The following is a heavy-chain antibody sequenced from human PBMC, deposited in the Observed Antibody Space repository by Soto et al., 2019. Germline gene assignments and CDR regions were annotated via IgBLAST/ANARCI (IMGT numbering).Heavy chain of an antibody. CDR3: ARVIQCRTSGGSCSARRNTADFLVSRGYGMDV. Sequence: PSETLSLTCTVSGDSISRNGNYWSWIRQHPGQGLEWIGYIHYSGSTYYTPSLKSRVTISVDRSKNQCSLKLSSVTAADTAVYYCARVIQCRTSGGSCSARRNTADFLVSRGYGMDVWGQGTTVTSP. V-gene: IGHV4-31*03. J-gene: IGHJ6*02. D-gene: IGHD2-15*01. CDR1: GDSISRNGNY. CDR2: IHYSGST.